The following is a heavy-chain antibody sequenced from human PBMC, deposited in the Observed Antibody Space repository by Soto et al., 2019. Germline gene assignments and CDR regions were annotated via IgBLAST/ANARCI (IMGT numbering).Heavy chain of an antibody. D-gene: IGHD6-6*01. V-gene: IGHV3-33*06. CDR3: AESLEYSSSSGPGSKYFQH. Sequence: GGSLRLSCAASGFTFSSYGMHWVRQAPGKGLEWVAVIWYDGSNNYYADSMKGRFTISRDHSKNTLYLQMHSLRAEDTAAYYCAESLEYSSSSGPGSKYFQHWGQGTLVTVSS. CDR1: GFTFSSYG. J-gene: IGHJ1*01. CDR2: IWYDGSNN.